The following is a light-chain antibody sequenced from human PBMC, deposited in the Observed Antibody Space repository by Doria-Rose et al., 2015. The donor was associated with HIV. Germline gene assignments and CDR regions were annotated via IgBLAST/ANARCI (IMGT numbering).Light chain of an antibody. CDR2: DGS. CDR3: NQYGTWWT. CDR1: QSLSSTY. V-gene: IGKV3-20*01. J-gene: IGKJ1*01. Sequence: TQSPGTLSLSPGERATPSCRASQSLSSTYLAWYQQKPGQAPSLLIYDGSTRAAGLPDRFSASGSGTDLARNINRQETEDCALCYCNQYGTWWTCGEGTKVEI.